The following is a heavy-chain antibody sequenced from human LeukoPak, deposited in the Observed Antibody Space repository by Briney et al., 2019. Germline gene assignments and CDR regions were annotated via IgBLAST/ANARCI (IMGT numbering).Heavy chain of an antibody. CDR3: AKKFTNSGWSGDYFDY. Sequence: PGGSLRLSCAASGFTFSSYGMHWVRQAPGKGLEGVAFIRYDGSNEYYADSVKGRFTISRDNSKNTLYLQVNSLSTEDTDVYYCAKKFTNSGWSGDYFDYWGQGTLVTVSS. CDR1: GFTFSSYG. J-gene: IGHJ4*02. CDR2: IRYDGSNE. D-gene: IGHD6-19*01. V-gene: IGHV3-30*02.